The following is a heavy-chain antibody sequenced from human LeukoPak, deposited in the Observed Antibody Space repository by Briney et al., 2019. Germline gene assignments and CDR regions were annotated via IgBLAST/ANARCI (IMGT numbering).Heavy chain of an antibody. CDR1: GYSFSTYW. Sequence: GESLKISCRGSGYSFSTYWVGWVRQMPGEGLEWMGIMYPGDSDTRYSPSFQGQFTISADKPISTAYLQWSSLKASDTAMYYCARRDGYNMGAFDIWGQGTMVTVSS. CDR3: ARRDGYNMGAFDI. J-gene: IGHJ3*02. D-gene: IGHD5-24*01. CDR2: MYPGDSDT. V-gene: IGHV5-51*04.